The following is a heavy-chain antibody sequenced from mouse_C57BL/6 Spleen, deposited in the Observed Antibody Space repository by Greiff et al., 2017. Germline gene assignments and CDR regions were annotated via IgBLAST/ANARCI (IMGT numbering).Heavy chain of an antibody. CDR3: ARQDGSTIVTTSDAMDY. Sequence: DVKLVESGGDLVKPGGSLKLSCAASGFTFSSYGMSWVRQTPDKRLEWVATISSGGSYTYYPDSVKGRFTISRDNAKNTLYLQMSSLKSEDTAMYYCARQDGSTIVTTSDAMDYWGQGTSVTVSS. CDR1: GFTFSSYG. J-gene: IGHJ4*01. CDR2: ISSGGSYT. D-gene: IGHD2-5*01. V-gene: IGHV5-6*02.